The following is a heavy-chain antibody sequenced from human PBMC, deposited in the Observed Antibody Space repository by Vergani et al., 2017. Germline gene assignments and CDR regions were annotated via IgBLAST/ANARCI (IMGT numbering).Heavy chain of an antibody. Sequence: QVQLVQSGAEVKKPGASVTVSCKVSGYTFTSYYMHWVRQAPGQGLGWMGIINPSGGSTSYAQKFQSRVTMTRDTPTSTVSMGLSSLRSEETAVYYCARDLGEPTGSDAFDIWGQGTMVTVSS. D-gene: IGHD3-10*01. CDR3: ARDLGEPTGSDAFDI. CDR2: INPSGGST. J-gene: IGHJ3*02. CDR1: GYTFTSYY. V-gene: IGHV1-46*01.